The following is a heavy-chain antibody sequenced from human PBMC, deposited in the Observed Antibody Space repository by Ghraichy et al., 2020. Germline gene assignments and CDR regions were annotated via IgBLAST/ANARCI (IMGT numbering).Heavy chain of an antibody. CDR2: ISSSSSTI. V-gene: IGHV3-48*01. Sequence: LSLTCAASGFTFSSYSMNWVRQAPGKGLEWVSYISSSSSTIYYADSVKGRFTISRDNAKNSLYLQRNSLRAGDTAVYYCARDYPSTNDYRGQGTLVTVSS. J-gene: IGHJ4*02. CDR1: GFTFSSYS. CDR3: ARDYPSTNDY.